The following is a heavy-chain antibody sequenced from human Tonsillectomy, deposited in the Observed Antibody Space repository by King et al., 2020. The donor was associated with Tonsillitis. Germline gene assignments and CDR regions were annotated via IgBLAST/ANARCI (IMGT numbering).Heavy chain of an antibody. Sequence: QLQESGPGLVKPSQTLSLTCTVSGGSISSAGYYWSWIRQHPGQGLEWIGDIYYSGSTYYNPSLKSRVTISVDTSKNQFSLKLSSVTAADTAVYYCARGIRFLEWPFDCWGQGTLVTVSS. CDR1: GGSISSAGYY. V-gene: IGHV4-31*03. CDR2: IYYSGST. D-gene: IGHD3-3*01. J-gene: IGHJ4*02. CDR3: ARGIRFLEWPFDC.